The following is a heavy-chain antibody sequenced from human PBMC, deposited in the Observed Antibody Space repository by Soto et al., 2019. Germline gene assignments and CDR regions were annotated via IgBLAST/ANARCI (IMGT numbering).Heavy chain of an antibody. D-gene: IGHD6-6*01. CDR1: GGSFSCYY. CDR3: ASVIAARDYGMDV. V-gene: IGHV4-34*01. Sequence: KTSETLSLTCAVYGGSFSCYYWSWIRQPPGKGLEWIGEINHSGSTNYNPSLKSRVTISVDTSKNQFSLKLSSVTAADTAVYYCASVIAARDYGMDVWGQGTTVTVSS. CDR2: INHSGST. J-gene: IGHJ6*02.